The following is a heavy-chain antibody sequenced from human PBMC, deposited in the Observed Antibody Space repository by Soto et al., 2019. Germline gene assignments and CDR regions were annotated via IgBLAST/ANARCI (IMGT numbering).Heavy chain of an antibody. D-gene: IGHD6-19*01. Sequence: SETLSLTCVVSGDSLSPYYWSWIRQPPGKGLEWLGYIYYSGATSYNPSLKSRVTISVDTSKNQFSLKLSSVTAADTAVYYCARGHGSGWTEYFQHWGQGTLVTVSS. J-gene: IGHJ1*01. V-gene: IGHV4-59*01. CDR2: IYYSGAT. CDR3: ARGHGSGWTEYFQH. CDR1: GDSLSPYY.